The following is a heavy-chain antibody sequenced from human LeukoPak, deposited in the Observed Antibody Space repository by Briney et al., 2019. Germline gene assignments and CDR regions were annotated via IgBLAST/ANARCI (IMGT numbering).Heavy chain of an antibody. V-gene: IGHV1-18*01. J-gene: IGHJ4*02. CDR1: GYTFTSYG. CDR2: ISAYNGNT. D-gene: IGHD6-25*01. CDR3: AREPAGYSSGRTFFDY. Sequence: ASVKVSCKASGYTFTSYGISWVRQAPGQGLAWMGWISAYNGNTNYAQKLQGRVTMTTDTSTSTAYMELRSLRSDDTAVYYCAREPAGYSSGRTFFDYWGQGTLVTVSS.